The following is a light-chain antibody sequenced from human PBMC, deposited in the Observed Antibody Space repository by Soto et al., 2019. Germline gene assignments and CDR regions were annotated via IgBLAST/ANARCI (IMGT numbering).Light chain of an antibody. CDR2: ETS. V-gene: IGKV3-11*01. CDR1: QSVGSA. J-gene: IGKJ2*01. Sequence: EIVLTQSPATLSLSPGERATLSCRASQSVGSALTWYQHKPGQAPSLLIYETSNRAAGIPVRFSGSGSATDVTLTISSLEPEDFAVYYCQQRSSWPLTFGQGTKLEIK. CDR3: QQRSSWPLT.